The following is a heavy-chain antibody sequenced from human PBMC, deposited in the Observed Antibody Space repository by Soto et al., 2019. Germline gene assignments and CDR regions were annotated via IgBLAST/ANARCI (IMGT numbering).Heavy chain of an antibody. D-gene: IGHD4-17*01. CDR1: GGSISGSYYY. CDR2: VFYTGFT. V-gene: IGHV4-39*02. Sequence: PSETLSLTCAVSGGSISGSYYYWGWLRQSPGKGPEWIGSVFYTGFTSYNPSLESRVSVSVDTSKNQFSLRAEDTAVYYCARDRSPDTTVVTPLTFDYWGQGTLVTVSS. J-gene: IGHJ4*02. CDR3: ARDRSPDTTVVTPLTFDY.